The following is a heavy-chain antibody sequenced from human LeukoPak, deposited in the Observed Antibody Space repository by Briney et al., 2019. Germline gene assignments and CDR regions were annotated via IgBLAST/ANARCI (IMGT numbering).Heavy chain of an antibody. V-gene: IGHV4-34*01. D-gene: IGHD3-9*01. CDR2: INHSGST. J-gene: IGHJ3*02. Sequence: SETLSLTCAVYGGSFSGYYWSWIRQPPGKGLGWIGEINHSGSTNYNPSLKRRVTISVDTSKNQFSLKLSSVTAADTAVYYCARVQSFPEYYDILTGYHAFDIWGQGTMVTVSS. CDR1: GGSFSGYY. CDR3: ARVQSFPEYYDILTGYHAFDI.